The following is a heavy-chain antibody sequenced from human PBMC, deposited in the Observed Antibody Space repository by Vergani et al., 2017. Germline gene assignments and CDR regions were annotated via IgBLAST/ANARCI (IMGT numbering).Heavy chain of an antibody. CDR2: IIPIFGTA. V-gene: IGHV1-69*01. J-gene: IGHJ3*02. CDR3: ASWYYYDSSGYYYQAFDI. CDR1: GGTFSSYA. D-gene: IGHD3-22*01. Sequence: QVQLVQSGAEVKKPGSSVKVSCKASGGTFSSYAISWVRQAPGQGLEWMGGIIPIFGTANYAQKFQGRVTITADESTSTAYMELSSLRSEDTAVYYCASWYYYDSSGYYYQAFDIWGQGTMVTVSS.